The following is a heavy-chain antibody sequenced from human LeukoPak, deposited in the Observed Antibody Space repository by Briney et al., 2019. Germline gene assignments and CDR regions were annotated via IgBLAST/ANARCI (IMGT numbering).Heavy chain of an antibody. CDR1: GFTFSSYE. D-gene: IGHD1-1*01. CDR2: ISSSGSTI. CDR3: ARDGTGKGAFDI. V-gene: IGHV3-48*03. Sequence: PGGSLRLSCAASGFTFSSYEMNWVRQAPGRGLEWVSYISSSGSTIYYADSVKGRFTISRDNAKNSLYLQMNSLRAEDTAVYYCARDGTGKGAFDIWGQGTMVTVSS. J-gene: IGHJ3*02.